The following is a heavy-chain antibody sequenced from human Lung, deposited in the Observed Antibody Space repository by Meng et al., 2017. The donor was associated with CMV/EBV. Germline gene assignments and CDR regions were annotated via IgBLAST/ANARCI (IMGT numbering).Heavy chain of an antibody. CDR2: KKEDGSEK. Sequence: GGSLRLSCAASGFTLSSYWMSWVRQAPGKGLEWVANKKEDGSEKYYVDSVKGRFTISRDNAKNSLYVQMNSLRGEDTAVYYCARAYRAIDYWGQGTLVTVSS. CDR1: GFTLSSYW. V-gene: IGHV3-7*01. D-gene: IGHD1-26*01. CDR3: ARAYRAIDY. J-gene: IGHJ4*02.